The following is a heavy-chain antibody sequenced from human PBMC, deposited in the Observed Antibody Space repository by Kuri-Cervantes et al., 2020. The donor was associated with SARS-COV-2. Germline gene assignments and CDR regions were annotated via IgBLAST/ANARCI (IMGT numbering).Heavy chain of an antibody. CDR3: ARGREGVVPATILGLGYFLYFSMDV. V-gene: IGHV4-4*07. CDR2: IYTSGST. D-gene: IGHD2-2*01. CDR1: GGSISSYY. J-gene: IGHJ6*03. Sequence: GSLRLSCTVSGGSISSYYWSWIRQPAGKGLEWIGRIYTSGSTNYNPSLKSRVTMSVDTSKNQFSLKLSSVTAADTAVYYCARGREGVVPATILGLGYFLYFSMDVWGKGTSVTVSS.